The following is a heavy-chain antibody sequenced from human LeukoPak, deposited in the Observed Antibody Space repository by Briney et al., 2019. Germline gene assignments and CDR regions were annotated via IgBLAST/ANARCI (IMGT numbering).Heavy chain of an antibody. Sequence: PGGSLRLSCAASGFTFSIYAMSWVRQAPGKGLEWVSGISASGGSTYYADSVRGRFTISRDNSKNTLYLQMNSLRAEDTAVYYCAKDRLSSPTAPRFDPWGQGTQVTVSS. CDR2: ISASGGST. V-gene: IGHV3-23*01. J-gene: IGHJ5*02. CDR3: AKDRLSSPTAPRFDP. D-gene: IGHD2/OR15-2a*01. CDR1: GFTFSIYA.